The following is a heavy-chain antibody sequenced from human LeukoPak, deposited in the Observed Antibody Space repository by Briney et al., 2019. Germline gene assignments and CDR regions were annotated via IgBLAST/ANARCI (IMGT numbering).Heavy chain of an antibody. CDR1: GGSISSYY. D-gene: IGHD1-26*01. J-gene: IGHJ6*02. CDR2: IYTSGST. V-gene: IGHV4-4*07. Sequence: SETLSLTCTVSGGSISSYYWSWIRQPPGKGLEWIGRIYTSGSTNYNPSLKSRVTMSVDTSKNQFSLKLSSVTAADTAVYYCARWSIVGATWYGMDVWGQGTTVTVSS. CDR3: ARWSIVGATWYGMDV.